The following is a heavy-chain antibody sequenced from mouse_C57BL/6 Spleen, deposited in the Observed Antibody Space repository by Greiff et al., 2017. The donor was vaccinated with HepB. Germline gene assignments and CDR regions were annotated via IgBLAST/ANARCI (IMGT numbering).Heavy chain of an antibody. V-gene: IGHV1-81*01. J-gene: IGHJ2*01. Sequence: VQLQQSGAELARPGASVKLSCKASGYTFTSYGISWVKQRTGQGLEWIGEIYPRSGNTYYNEKFKGKATLTADKSSSTAYMELRSLTSEDSAVYFCARSHYYYGSSYYFDYWGQGTTLTVSS. CDR2: IYPRSGNT. D-gene: IGHD1-1*01. CDR1: GYTFTSYG. CDR3: ARSHYYYGSSYYFDY.